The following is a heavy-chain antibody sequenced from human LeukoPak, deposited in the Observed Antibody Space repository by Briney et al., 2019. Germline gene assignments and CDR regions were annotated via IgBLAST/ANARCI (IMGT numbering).Heavy chain of an antibody. V-gene: IGHV7-4-1*02. Sequence: ASVKVSCKASGYTCTSYAMNWVRQAPGQGLEWMGWINTNTENPTYAQGFTGRFVFSLDTSVSTAYLQISSLKAEDTAVYYCARVVRGSSGYRYYFDYWGQGTLVTVSS. D-gene: IGHD5-12*01. CDR2: INTNTENP. CDR1: GYTCTSYA. J-gene: IGHJ4*02. CDR3: ARVVRGSSGYRYYFDY.